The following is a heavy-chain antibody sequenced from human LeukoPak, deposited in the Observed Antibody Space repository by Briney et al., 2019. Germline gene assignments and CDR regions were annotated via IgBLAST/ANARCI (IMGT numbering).Heavy chain of an antibody. CDR1: GGSISSYY. V-gene: IGHV4-4*07. J-gene: IGHJ5*02. CDR3: AREGITGTTEWFDP. Sequence: PSETLSLTCTVSGGSISSYYWSWIRQPAGKGLEWIGRIYTSGSTNYNPSLKSRVTMSVDTSKNQFPLKLSSVTAADTAVYYCAREGITGTTEWFDPWGQGTLVTVSS. CDR2: IYTSGST. D-gene: IGHD1-7*01.